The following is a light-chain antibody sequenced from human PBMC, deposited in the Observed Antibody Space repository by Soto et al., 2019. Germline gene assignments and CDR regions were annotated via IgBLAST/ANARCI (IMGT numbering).Light chain of an antibody. Sequence: EIVMTQSPATLSVSPGERATLSCRASQSVSSNLAWYQQKPGQAPRLLIYGASTRVTGIPASFSGSGSGTEFILTISILQSVDFAVYYCQEYNNWPPYTFSQGTKLENK. CDR3: QEYNNWPPYT. V-gene: IGKV3-15*01. CDR2: GAS. J-gene: IGKJ2*01. CDR1: QSVSSN.